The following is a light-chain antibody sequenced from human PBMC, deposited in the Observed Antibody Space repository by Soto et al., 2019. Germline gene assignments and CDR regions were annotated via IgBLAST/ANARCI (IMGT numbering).Light chain of an antibody. CDR1: QSVSSN. CDR2: GTS. V-gene: IGKV3-15*01. CDR3: QQYSNWPRT. Sequence: EIVMTQSPATLSVSPGERATLSCRASQSVSSNLAWYQQKPGQAPRLLIYGTSSRATGIPARFSGSGSGTEFTLTISSLQSEDFAVYYCQQYSNWPRTFGHGTKVEFK. J-gene: IGKJ1*01.